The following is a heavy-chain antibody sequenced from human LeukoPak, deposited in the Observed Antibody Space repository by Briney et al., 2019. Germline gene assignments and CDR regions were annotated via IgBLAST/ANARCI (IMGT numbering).Heavy chain of an antibody. Sequence: ASVKVSCKASGYTFTSNGISWVRQAPGQGLEWMGWISAYNGNTNYAQKVQGRVTMTTDTSTSTAYMELRSLRSDDTAVYYCARVRGSGSGGHYYYYYGMDVWGQGTTATVSS. CDR3: ARVRGSGSGGHYYYYYGMDV. D-gene: IGHD3-10*01. V-gene: IGHV1-18*01. CDR1: GYTFTSNG. J-gene: IGHJ6*02. CDR2: ISAYNGNT.